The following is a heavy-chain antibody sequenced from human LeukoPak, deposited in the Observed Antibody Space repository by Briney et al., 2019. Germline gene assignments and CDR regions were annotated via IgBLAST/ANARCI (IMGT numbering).Heavy chain of an antibody. D-gene: IGHD6-13*01. CDR2: INHSGST. J-gene: IGHJ4*02. CDR3: ARGPLRSAAGIRRGSDN. V-gene: IGHV4-34*01. CDR1: GGSFSGYY. Sequence: PSETLSLTCAVYGGSFSGYYWSWVRQPLGKGLEWIGEINHSGSTNYNPSLKSRVTISVDTSKNQFSLKLSSVTAADTAVYYCARGPLRSAAGIRRGSDNWGQGTLVTVSS.